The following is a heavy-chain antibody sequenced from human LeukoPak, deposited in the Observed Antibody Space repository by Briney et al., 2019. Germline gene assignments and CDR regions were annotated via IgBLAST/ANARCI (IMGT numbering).Heavy chain of an antibody. J-gene: IGHJ6*03. Sequence: ASVKVSCKASGYTFTGYYMHWVRQAPGQGLEWMGWISAYNGNTNYAQKLQGRVTMTTDTSTSTAYMELRSLRSDDTAVYYCARYTRTYYYYYYMDVWGKGTTVTVSS. CDR3: ARYTRTYYYYYYMDV. D-gene: IGHD1-1*01. CDR2: ISAYNGNT. V-gene: IGHV1-18*04. CDR1: GYTFTGYY.